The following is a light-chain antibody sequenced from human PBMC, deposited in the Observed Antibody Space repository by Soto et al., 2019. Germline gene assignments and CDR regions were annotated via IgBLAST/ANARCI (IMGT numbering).Light chain of an antibody. CDR3: SLYTSSSTLYV. CDR1: SSDVGGYNY. CDR2: DVS. Sequence: QSALTQPASVSGSPGQSITISCTGTSSDVGGYNYVSWYQQHPGKAPKLMIFDVSNRPSGVSNRFSGSKSGKTASLTISGLQAEDEADYYCSLYTSSSTLYVFGTGTKVTVL. V-gene: IGLV2-14*01. J-gene: IGLJ1*01.